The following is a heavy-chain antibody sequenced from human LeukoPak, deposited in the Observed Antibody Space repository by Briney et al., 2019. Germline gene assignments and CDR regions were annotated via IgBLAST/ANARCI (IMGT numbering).Heavy chain of an antibody. V-gene: IGHV3-7*01. Sequence: PGGSLRLSCAASGFTFSSYWMSWVRQAPGKGLEWVANIKQDGSEKYYVDSVKGRFTISRDNAKNSLYLQMNSLRADDTAVYYCARDSVYWEFLFDYWGQGSLVTVSS. CDR2: IKQDGSEK. CDR1: GFTFSSYW. CDR3: ARDSVYWEFLFDY. J-gene: IGHJ4*02. D-gene: IGHD5/OR15-5a*01.